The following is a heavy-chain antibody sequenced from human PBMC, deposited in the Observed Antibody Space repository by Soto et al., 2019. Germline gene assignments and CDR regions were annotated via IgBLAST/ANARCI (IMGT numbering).Heavy chain of an antibody. Sequence: LRLSCAASGFTFRTFAMHWVRQAPGKGLEWVAVISNDGSNKYFLDSVKGRFTVSRDNSNNTLYLQMDSLRAEDTAVYYCARDKKPFNWSPSILKSYYYGMDVWGQGTTVTVSS. CDR1: GFTFRTFA. J-gene: IGHJ6*02. CDR2: ISNDGSNK. CDR3: ARDKKPFNWSPSILKSYYYGMDV. V-gene: IGHV3-30-3*01. D-gene: IGHD1-1*01.